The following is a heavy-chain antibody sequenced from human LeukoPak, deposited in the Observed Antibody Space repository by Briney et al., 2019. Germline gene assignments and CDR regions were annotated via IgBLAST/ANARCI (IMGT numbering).Heavy chain of an antibody. CDR2: IYAYNGNT. CDR3: ARGYGYSYGLFDY. CDR1: GYTFTNYD. Sequence: ASVKVSCKASGYTFTNYDISWVRQAPGQGLEWMGRIYAYNGNTKYAQKLQGRVTMATDTSTSTAYMGLRSLRSDDTAVYFCARGYGYSYGLFDYWGQGTLVTVSS. D-gene: IGHD5-18*01. V-gene: IGHV1-18*01. J-gene: IGHJ4*02.